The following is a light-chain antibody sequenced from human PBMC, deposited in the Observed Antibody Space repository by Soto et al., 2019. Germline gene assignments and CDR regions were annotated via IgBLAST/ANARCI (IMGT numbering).Light chain of an antibody. CDR1: SSDVGRYNY. Sequence: QSALTQPPSASGSPGQSVTFSCTGTSSDVGRYNYVSWYQQHPGKAPKLMIYEVTKRPSGVPDRFSGSKSGNTASLTVSGLQAEDEADYYCCSYAGSNNWVFGGGTKLTVL. CDR3: CSYAGSNNWV. CDR2: EVT. V-gene: IGLV2-8*01. J-gene: IGLJ3*02.